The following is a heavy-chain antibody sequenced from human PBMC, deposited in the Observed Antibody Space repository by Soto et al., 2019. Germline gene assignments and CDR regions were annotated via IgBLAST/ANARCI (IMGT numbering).Heavy chain of an antibody. J-gene: IGHJ4*02. CDR2: IWYDGSNK. V-gene: IGHV3-33*01. Sequence: QVQLVESGGGVVQPGRSLRLSCAASGFTFSSYGMHWVRQAPGKGLEWVADIWYDGSNKYYADSGKGRFTISRDNSKKIQYLQMKIIREEDTAVYFCARRRNDELDYWGQGTLVTVS. CDR3: ARRRNDELDY. D-gene: IGHD1-1*01. CDR1: GFTFSSYG.